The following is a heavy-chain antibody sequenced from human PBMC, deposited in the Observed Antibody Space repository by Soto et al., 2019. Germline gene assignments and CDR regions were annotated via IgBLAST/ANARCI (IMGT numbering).Heavy chain of an antibody. CDR3: ARVAKMLYDRSLVSRRSSNGGEG. Sequence: PSETLSLTCAVYGGSFSGYYWSWIRQPPGKGLELIGEINHSGSTNYNPSLKSRVTISVDTSKNQFSLKLSSVTAADTAVYYCARVAKMLYDRSLVSRRSSNGGEGWGQGTLVTVS. D-gene: IGHD2-8*01. V-gene: IGHV4-34*01. J-gene: IGHJ4*02. CDR1: GGSFSGYY. CDR2: INHSGST.